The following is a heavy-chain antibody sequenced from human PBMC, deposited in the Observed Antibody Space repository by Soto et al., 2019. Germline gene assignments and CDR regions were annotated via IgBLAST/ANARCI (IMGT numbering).Heavy chain of an antibody. CDR2: TYYRSKWYN. J-gene: IGHJ4*02. Sequence: SQTLSLTCXISGDSVSSNGAAWNWIRQSPSRGLEWLGRTYYRSKWYNDYAVSVKSRLTINPDTSKNQFSLQLNSVTPEDTAVYYCARASYSSSSAVDYWGQGTLVTVSS. V-gene: IGHV6-1*01. CDR1: GDSVSSNGAA. CDR3: ARASYSSSSAVDY. D-gene: IGHD6-6*01.